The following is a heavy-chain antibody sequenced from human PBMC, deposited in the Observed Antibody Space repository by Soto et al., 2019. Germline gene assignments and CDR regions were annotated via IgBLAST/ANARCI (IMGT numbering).Heavy chain of an antibody. CDR1: GGSISSYY. Sequence: PSETLSLTCTVSGGSISSYYWSWIRQPPGKGLEWIGYIYYSGSTNYNPSLKSRATISVDTSKNQFSLKLSSVTAADTAVYYCARDQSGPYNWNYVRWFDPWGQGTLVTVSS. V-gene: IGHV4-59*01. D-gene: IGHD1-7*01. CDR2: IYYSGST. CDR3: ARDQSGPYNWNYVRWFDP. J-gene: IGHJ5*02.